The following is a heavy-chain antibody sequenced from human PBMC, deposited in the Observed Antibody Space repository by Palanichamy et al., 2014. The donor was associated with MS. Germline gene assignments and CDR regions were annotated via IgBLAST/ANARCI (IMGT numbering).Heavy chain of an antibody. J-gene: IGHJ3*02. D-gene: IGHD3-22*01. CDR1: GFTFSSYS. Sequence: VEVWGRAWYSLGGPVRLSCAASGFTFSSYSMNWVARLQEGAGVGFHTLVVRSTIYYADSVKGRFTISRDNAKNSLYLQMNSLRDEDTAVYYCARGEWRYDSRNDAFDIWGQGTMVTVSS. CDR2: LVVRSTI. V-gene: IGHV3-48*02. CDR3: ARGEWRYDSRNDAFDI.